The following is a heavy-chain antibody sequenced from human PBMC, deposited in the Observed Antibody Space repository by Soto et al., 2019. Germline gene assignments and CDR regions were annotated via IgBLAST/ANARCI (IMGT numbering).Heavy chain of an antibody. J-gene: IGHJ5*02. Sequence: ASVKVSCKASGGTFSSYTISWVRQAPGQGLEWMGRIIPILGIANYAQKLQGRVTMTTDTSTSTAYMELRSLRSDDTAVYYCARANSGYDLSNPEWNFFDPWG. D-gene: IGHD5-12*01. CDR2: IIPILGIA. V-gene: IGHV1-69*02. CDR3: ARANSGYDLSNPEWNFFDP. CDR1: GGTFSSYT.